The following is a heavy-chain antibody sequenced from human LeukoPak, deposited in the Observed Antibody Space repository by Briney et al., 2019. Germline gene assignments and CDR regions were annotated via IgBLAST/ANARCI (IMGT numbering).Heavy chain of an antibody. CDR1: GITVSSDY. V-gene: IGHV3-66*01. CDR2: IYSGGGT. CDR3: ARATTLGYYYGLDV. J-gene: IGHJ6*02. Sequence: PGGSLRLSCAGSGITVSSDYMSWVRQAPGKGLEWVSAIYSGGGTHYADSVKGRFTISRDNPRTTVNLQMNSLSAEDTAVYYCARATTLGYYYGLDVWGQGTTVTVSS. D-gene: IGHD3-16*01.